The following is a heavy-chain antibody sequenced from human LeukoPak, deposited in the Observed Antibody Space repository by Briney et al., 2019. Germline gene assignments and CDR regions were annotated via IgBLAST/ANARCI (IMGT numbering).Heavy chain of an antibody. J-gene: IGHJ3*02. Sequence: GRSLRLSCAASGFTFSSYAMHWVRQAPGKGLEWVAVISYDGSNKYYADSVKGRFTISRDNSKNTLYLQMNSLRAEDTAVYYCAKSPVVVAHRGAFDIWGQGTMVTVSS. CDR2: ISYDGSNK. D-gene: IGHD2-15*01. V-gene: IGHV3-30*18. CDR1: GFTFSSYA. CDR3: AKSPVVVAHRGAFDI.